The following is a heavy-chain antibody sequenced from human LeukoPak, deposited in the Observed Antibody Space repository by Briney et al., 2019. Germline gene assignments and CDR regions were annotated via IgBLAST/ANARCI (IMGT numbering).Heavy chain of an antibody. J-gene: IGHJ4*02. CDR3: ARHDPSAQPDY. Sequence: KASETLSLTCAVYGGSFSGYYWSWIRQPPGEGLEWIGEINHSGSTNYNPSLKSRVTISVDTSKNQFSLKLSSVTAADTAVYYCARHDPSAQPDYWGQGTLVTVSS. D-gene: IGHD3-16*01. V-gene: IGHV4-34*01. CDR2: INHSGST. CDR1: GGSFSGYY.